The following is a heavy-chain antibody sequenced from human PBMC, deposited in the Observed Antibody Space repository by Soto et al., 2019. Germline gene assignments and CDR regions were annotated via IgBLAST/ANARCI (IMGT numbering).Heavy chain of an antibody. D-gene: IGHD3-10*01. Sequence: PGGSLRLSCAASGFTFSSYSMDWVRQAPGKGLEWVSSISSSSGFIYYADSVKGRFTISRDNAKNSLYLQMNSLRAEDTAVYYCAKLWFGELQDFDYWGQGT. CDR2: ISSSSGFI. V-gene: IGHV3-21*01. J-gene: IGHJ4*02. CDR1: GFTFSSYS. CDR3: AKLWFGELQDFDY.